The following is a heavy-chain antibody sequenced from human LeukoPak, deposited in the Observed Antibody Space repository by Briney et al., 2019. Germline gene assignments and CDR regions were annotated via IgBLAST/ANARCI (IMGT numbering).Heavy chain of an antibody. CDR1: GGTFSSYA. Sequence: ASVKVSCKASGGTFSSYAMNWVRQAPGQGLEWMGWINTNTGNPTYVQGFTGRFVFSLDTSVSTAYLQISSLKAEDTAVYYCARIAVAPRSWFDPWGQGTLVTVSS. V-gene: IGHV7-4-1*02. D-gene: IGHD6-19*01. CDR3: ARIAVAPRSWFDP. CDR2: INTNTGNP. J-gene: IGHJ5*02.